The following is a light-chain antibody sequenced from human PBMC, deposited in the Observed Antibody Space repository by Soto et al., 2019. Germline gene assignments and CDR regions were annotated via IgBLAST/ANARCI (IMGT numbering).Light chain of an antibody. V-gene: IGLV2-8*01. CDR2: EVS. Sequence: QSALTQPPSASGSPGQSVTITCSGTSSDVGEENYVSWYQQHPGKVPKLILYEVSKRPSGVPDRFSGSRSGNTASLTVSGIQAEDEADYSCSSFAGSPVVFGGGTKLTVL. CDR1: SSDVGEENY. J-gene: IGLJ2*01. CDR3: SSFAGSPVV.